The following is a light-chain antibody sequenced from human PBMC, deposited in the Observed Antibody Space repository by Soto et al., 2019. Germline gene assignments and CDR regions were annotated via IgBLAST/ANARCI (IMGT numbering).Light chain of an antibody. V-gene: IGLV2-14*03. CDR2: DVS. CDR1: SSDVGGYNY. J-gene: IGLJ3*02. CDR3: SSYTATRTVV. Sequence: SALTQPASVAGSPGQSITIACTGTSSDVGGYNYVSWYQLHPGKAPRLVIYDVSIRPPAVSDRFSGSTSGNTASLTISGLQAEDEADYYCSSYTATRTVVFGGGTQLTVL.